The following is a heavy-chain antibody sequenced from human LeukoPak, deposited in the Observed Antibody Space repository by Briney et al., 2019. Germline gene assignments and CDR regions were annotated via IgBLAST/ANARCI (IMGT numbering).Heavy chain of an antibody. J-gene: IGHJ4*02. V-gene: IGHV1-2*02. D-gene: IGHD6-6*01. CDR2: INPNSDGT. CDR3: ARAASRIAARLLDY. CDR1: GYTFTGYY. Sequence: ASVKVSCKASGYTFTGYYMHWVRQAPGQGLEWMGWINPNSDGTNYAQKFQGRVTMTRDTSISTAYMELSRLRSDDTAVYYCARAASRIAARLLDYWGQGTLVTVSS.